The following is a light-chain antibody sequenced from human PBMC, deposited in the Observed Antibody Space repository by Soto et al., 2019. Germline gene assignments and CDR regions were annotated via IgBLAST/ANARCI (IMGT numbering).Light chain of an antibody. Sequence: EIVMTQSPATLSVSPGERATLSCRASQSVSSNLAWYQQKPGQAPRLLIYGASTRATGIPARFSGSGSGTEFTITISSLQSEDFAIYYCQQCENWPPFTFGPGTKVDIK. V-gene: IGKV3-15*01. CDR1: QSVSSN. CDR2: GAS. J-gene: IGKJ3*01. CDR3: QQCENWPPFT.